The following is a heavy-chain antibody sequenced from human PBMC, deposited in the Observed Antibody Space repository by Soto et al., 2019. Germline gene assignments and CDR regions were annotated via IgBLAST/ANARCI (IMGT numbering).Heavy chain of an antibody. V-gene: IGHV4-34*01. D-gene: IGHD2-8*02. CDR2: INHSGST. Sequence: QVQLQQWGAGLLKPSETLSLTCAVYGGSFSGCSWTWIRQPPGTGLEWIGEINHSGSTNYNPSLKSLVTISVDTSKNQVSLKLTSVTAADTAVDACATDKITGLFDFWGQGTLVTVSS. J-gene: IGHJ4*02. CDR1: GGSFSGCS. CDR3: ATDKITGLFDF.